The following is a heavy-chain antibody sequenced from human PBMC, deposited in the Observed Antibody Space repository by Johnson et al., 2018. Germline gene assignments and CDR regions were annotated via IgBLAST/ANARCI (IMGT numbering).Heavy chain of an antibody. CDR1: GFTFSSYA. CDR3: AKDRQWLVERDY. J-gene: IGHJ4*02. D-gene: IGHD6-19*01. CDR2: ISGRGSTT. V-gene: IGHV3-23*04. Sequence: EVQLVETGGGVVQPGRSLRLSCAASGFTFSSYAMSWVRQAPGKGLEWVSAISGRGSTTYYADSVKGRFTISRDNSKNMLYLQMNNLRAAETAVYYGAKDRQWLVERDYWGQGTLVIVSS.